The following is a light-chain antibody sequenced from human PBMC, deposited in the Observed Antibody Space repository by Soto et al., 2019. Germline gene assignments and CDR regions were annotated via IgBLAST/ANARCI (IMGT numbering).Light chain of an antibody. V-gene: IGKV1-39*01. J-gene: IGKJ1*01. CDR3: QQSFRARS. CDR2: AAS. CDR1: QSISGY. Sequence: DIQMTQSPSSLSASVGDRVTITCRASQSISGYLNWYQQKPGKAPDLLIYAASTLQSGVPSRFSASGFGTEFTLTIPSLQPEDLATYYCQQSFRARSFGQGTRV.